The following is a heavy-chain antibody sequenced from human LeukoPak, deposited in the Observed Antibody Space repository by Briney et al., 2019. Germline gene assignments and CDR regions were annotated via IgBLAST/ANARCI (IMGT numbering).Heavy chain of an antibody. CDR2: TYYRSKWYN. J-gene: IGHJ5*02. CDR1: GDSVSSNSAA. Sequence: SQTLSLTCAISGDSVSSNSAAWNWIRQSPSRGLEWLGRTYYRSKWYNDYAVSVKSRITINPDTSKNQFSLKLSSVTAADTAVYYCAIHIVVVPAAKKKNWFDPWGQGTLVTVSS. D-gene: IGHD2-2*01. V-gene: IGHV6-1*01. CDR3: AIHIVVVPAAKKKNWFDP.